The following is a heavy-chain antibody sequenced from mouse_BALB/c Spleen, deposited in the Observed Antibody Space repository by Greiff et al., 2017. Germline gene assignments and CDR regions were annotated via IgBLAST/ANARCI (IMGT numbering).Heavy chain of an antibody. CDR1: GFTFSSYA. D-gene: IGHD1-1*01. Sequence: EVKLMESGGGLVKPGGSLKLSCAASGFTFSSYAMSWVRQTPEKRLEWVASISSGGSTYYPDSVKGRFTISRDNARNILYLQMSSLRSEDTAMYYCARVGTVVPFDYWGQGTTLTVSS. V-gene: IGHV5-6-5*01. J-gene: IGHJ2*01. CDR2: ISSGGST. CDR3: ARVGTVVPFDY.